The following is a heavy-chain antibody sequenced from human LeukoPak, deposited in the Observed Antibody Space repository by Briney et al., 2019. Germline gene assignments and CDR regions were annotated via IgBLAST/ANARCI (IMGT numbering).Heavy chain of an antibody. CDR1: GFTVRNNY. CDR2: VYSDGST. J-gene: IGHJ4*02. V-gene: IGHV3-66*01. Sequence: GGSLRLSCAASGFTVRNNYMNWVRGAPGKGLEWVSVVYSDGSTYYADSVKGRFTISRDFSKNTLYLQMNSLRVEDTAVYYCARLTVSGQLDYWGQGTLVTVSS. D-gene: IGHD6-19*01. CDR3: ARLTVSGQLDY.